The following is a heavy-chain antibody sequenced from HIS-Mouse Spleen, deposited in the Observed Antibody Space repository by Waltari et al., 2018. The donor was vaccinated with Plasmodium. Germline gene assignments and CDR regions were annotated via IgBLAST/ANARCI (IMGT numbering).Heavy chain of an antibody. V-gene: IGHV4-34*01. Sequence: QVQLQQWGAGLLKPSETLSLTCAVYGGSFSGYYWSWIRQPPGKGLEGIGEINHSGSTNHNPALKSRVTISVDTAKNQFSLKLSSVTAADTAVYYCARAYYDFWSGYRFDYWGQGTLVTVSS. CDR2: INHSGST. J-gene: IGHJ4*02. CDR3: ARAYYDFWSGYRFDY. D-gene: IGHD3-3*01. CDR1: GGSFSGYY.